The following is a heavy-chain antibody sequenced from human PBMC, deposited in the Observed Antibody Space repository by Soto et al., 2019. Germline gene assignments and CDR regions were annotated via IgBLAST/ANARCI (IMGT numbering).Heavy chain of an antibody. V-gene: IGHV3-23*01. CDR2: FSATSENT. CDR3: AKARDQQWVRLPFDY. J-gene: IGHJ4*02. D-gene: IGHD6-19*01. CDR1: GFFFSSYT. Sequence: VQLSESGGGLVQPGGSLRLSCVGSGFFFSSYTMTWVRQAPGKGLEWVSSFSATSENTYYADSVRGRFTISRDNSKNTLFLQMNSLTAEDTAMYYCAKARDQQWVRLPFDYWGQGILVIVSS.